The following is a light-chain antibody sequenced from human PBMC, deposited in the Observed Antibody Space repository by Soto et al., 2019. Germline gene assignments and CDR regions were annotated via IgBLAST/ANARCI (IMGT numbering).Light chain of an antibody. CDR2: QDS. J-gene: IGLJ2*01. V-gene: IGLV3-1*01. CDR3: QAWDSSTAWYVV. Sequence: SYELTQPPSVSVSPGQTASITCSGDKLGDKYACWYQQKPGQSPVLVIYQDSKRPSGIPERFSGSNSGNTATLTISGTQAMDEADYYCQAWDSSTAWYVVFGGGTKLTFL. CDR1: KLGDKY.